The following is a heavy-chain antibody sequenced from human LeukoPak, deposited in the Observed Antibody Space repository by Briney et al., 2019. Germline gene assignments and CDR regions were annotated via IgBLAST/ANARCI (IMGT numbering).Heavy chain of an antibody. CDR1: GFTVSSNY. Sequence: GGSLRLSCAASGFTVSSNYMSWVHQAPGKGLEWVSVIYSGGSTYYADSVKGRSTISRDNSKNTLYLQMNSLRAEDTAVYYCARDQPDYGGTGIDYWGQGTLVTVSS. V-gene: IGHV3-53*01. CDR3: ARDQPDYGGTGIDY. CDR2: IYSGGST. D-gene: IGHD4-23*01. J-gene: IGHJ4*02.